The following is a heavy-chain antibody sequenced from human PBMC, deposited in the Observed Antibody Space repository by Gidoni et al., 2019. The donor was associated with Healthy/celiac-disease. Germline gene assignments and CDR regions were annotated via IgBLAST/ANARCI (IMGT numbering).Heavy chain of an antibody. D-gene: IGHD6-13*01. V-gene: IGHV4-34*01. Sequence: QVQLQQWGAGLLKPSETLSLTCAVYGGSFSGYYWSWIRQPPGKGLEWIGEINHSGSTNYNPSLKSRVTISVDTSKNQFSLKLSSVTAADTPVYYCASWKAAAGTWDDAFDIWGQGTMVTVSS. CDR3: ASWKAAAGTWDDAFDI. CDR2: INHSGST. CDR1: GGSFSGYY. J-gene: IGHJ3*02.